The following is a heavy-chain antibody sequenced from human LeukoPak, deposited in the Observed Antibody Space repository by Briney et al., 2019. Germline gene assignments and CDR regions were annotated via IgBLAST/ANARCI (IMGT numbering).Heavy chain of an antibody. D-gene: IGHD2-8*01. J-gene: IGHJ4*02. CDR2: FDPEDGGT. CDR3: ARGTGDIVLMVYATPAYFDY. CDR1: GYTFTSYG. V-gene: IGHV1-24*01. Sequence: ASVKVSCKASGYTFTSYGISWVRQAPGKGLEWMGGFDPEDGGTIYAQKFQGRVTMTEDTSTDTAYMELSRLRSDDTAVYYCARGTGDIVLMVYATPAYFDYWGQGTLVTVSS.